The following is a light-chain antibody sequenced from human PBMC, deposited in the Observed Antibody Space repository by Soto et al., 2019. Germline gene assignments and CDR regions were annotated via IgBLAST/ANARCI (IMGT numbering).Light chain of an antibody. CDR3: HQYRISPRT. Sequence: IVLTQSPGTLSVSPGERVTLSCRASESVAGNYLAWYQQKPGQAPRLLIYGASYRATDIPYRFSGSGSGTDFTLTSYSLEPEYFGIFYCHQYRISPRTFGQGTKVEFK. CDR2: GAS. J-gene: IGKJ1*01. V-gene: IGKV3-20*01. CDR1: ESVAGNY.